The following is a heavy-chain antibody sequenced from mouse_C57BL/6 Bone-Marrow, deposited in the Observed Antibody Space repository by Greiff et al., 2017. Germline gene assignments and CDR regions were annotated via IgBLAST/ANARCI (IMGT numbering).Heavy chain of an antibody. CDR1: GFTFSSYA. Sequence: EVKLVESGEGLVKPGGSLKLSCAASGFTFSSYAMSWVRQTPEKRLEWVAYISSGGDYIYYADTVTGRFTISRDNARNTLYLQMSSLKSEDTAMYYCTRVYYYGSSYYFDYWGQGTTLTVSS. D-gene: IGHD1-1*01. CDR3: TRVYYYGSSYYFDY. J-gene: IGHJ2*01. V-gene: IGHV5-9-1*02. CDR2: ISSGGDYI.